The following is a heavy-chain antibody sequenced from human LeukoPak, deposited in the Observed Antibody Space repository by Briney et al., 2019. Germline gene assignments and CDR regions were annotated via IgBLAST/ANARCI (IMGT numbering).Heavy chain of an antibody. J-gene: IGHJ5*02. Sequence: GGSLRLSCAASGFTFSSYSMNWVRQAPGKGLEWVSSISSSSSYIYYADSVKGRFTISRDNAKNSLYLQMNSLRAEGTAVYYCARDLGVWFDPWGQGTLVTVSS. CDR3: ARDLGVWFDP. V-gene: IGHV3-21*01. CDR2: ISSSSSYI. D-gene: IGHD3-3*01. CDR1: GFTFSSYS.